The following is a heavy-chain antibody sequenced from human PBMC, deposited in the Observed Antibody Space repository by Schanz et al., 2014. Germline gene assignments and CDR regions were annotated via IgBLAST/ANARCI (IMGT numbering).Heavy chain of an antibody. D-gene: IGHD3-16*01. CDR2: IYYSGST. J-gene: IGHJ6*02. V-gene: IGHV4-30-4*07. CDR3: ARGGGGWNFYGMDV. Sequence: QVQLQESGPGLVKPSQTLSLTCAVSGGSISSGGYSWNWIRQPPGKGLEWIVYIYYSGSTNYIPSLKSRVTISVDTSKNQFSLRLNSVIAADTAVYYCARGGGGWNFYGMDVWGQGTTVTVSS. CDR1: GGSISSGGYS.